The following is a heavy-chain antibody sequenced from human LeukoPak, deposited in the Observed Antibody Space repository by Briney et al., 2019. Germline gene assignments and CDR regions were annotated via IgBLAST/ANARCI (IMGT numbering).Heavy chain of an antibody. D-gene: IGHD6-19*01. CDR1: GFTFSDHA. Sequence: GGSLRLSCAASGFTFSDHAMSWVRQAPGKGLEGVSAIRGTGTTTFYAASVKGRFTISRDNSKNTADLQMNSLRAEDTAVYYCAKVSWLGTLPSYHFDSWGQGTQVTVSS. CDR2: IRGTGTTT. J-gene: IGHJ4*02. V-gene: IGHV3-23*01. CDR3: AKVSWLGTLPSYHFDS.